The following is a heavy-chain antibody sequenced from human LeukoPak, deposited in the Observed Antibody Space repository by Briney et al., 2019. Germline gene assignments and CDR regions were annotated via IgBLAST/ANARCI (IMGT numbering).Heavy chain of an antibody. V-gene: IGHV4-59*01. CDR3: ARVAAAGTKHYFDY. CDR1: GGSISSYY. Sequence: SETLSLTCTVSGGSISSYYWSWIRQPPGKGLEWIGYIYYSGSTNYNPSLKSRVTISVDTSKNQFSLKLTSVTAADTAVYYCARVAAAGTKHYFDYWGQGNPGHRLV. D-gene: IGHD6-13*01. J-gene: IGHJ4*02. CDR2: IYYSGST.